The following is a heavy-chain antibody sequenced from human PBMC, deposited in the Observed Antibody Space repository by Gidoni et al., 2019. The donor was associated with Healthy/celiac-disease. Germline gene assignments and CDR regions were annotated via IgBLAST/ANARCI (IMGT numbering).Heavy chain of an antibody. CDR3: VLGYCSSTSCRRGYFDY. CDR1: GFTFSSYA. CDR2: ISSNGGST. D-gene: IGHD2-2*01. Sequence: EVQLVESGGGLVQPGGSLRLSCSASGFTFSSYAMHWVRQAPGKGLEYVSAISSNGGSTYYADSVKGRFTISRDNSKNTLYLQMSSLRAEDTAVYYCVLGYCSSTSCRRGYFDYWGQGTLVTVSS. J-gene: IGHJ4*02. V-gene: IGHV3-64D*06.